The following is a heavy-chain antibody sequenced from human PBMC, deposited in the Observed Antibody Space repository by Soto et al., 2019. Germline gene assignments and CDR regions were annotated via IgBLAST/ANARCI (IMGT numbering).Heavy chain of an antibody. V-gene: IGHV4-59*01. CDR2: IYYSGST. J-gene: IGHJ5*02. D-gene: IGHD2-8*01. CDR1: GGSISSYY. Sequence: SETLSLTCTVSGGSISSYYWSWIRQPPGKGLEWIGYIYYSGSTNYNPSLKSRVTISVDTSKNQFSLKLSSVTAADTAAYYCARAGNGNWFDPWGQGTLVTVS. CDR3: ARAGNGNWFDP.